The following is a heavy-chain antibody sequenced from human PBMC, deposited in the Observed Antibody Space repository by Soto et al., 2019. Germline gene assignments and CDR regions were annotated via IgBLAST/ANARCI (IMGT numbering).Heavy chain of an antibody. CDR2: INPNSGGT. D-gene: IGHD3-3*01. Sequence: ASVKVSCKASGYTFTGYYMHWVRQAPGQGLEWMGWINPNSGGTNYAQKFQGRVTMTRDTSISTAYMELSRLRSDDTAVYYCARSAYYDFWSGYSLSYYYYGMDVWGQGTTVTVSS. V-gene: IGHV1-2*02. CDR1: GYTFTGYY. J-gene: IGHJ6*02. CDR3: ARSAYYDFWSGYSLSYYYYGMDV.